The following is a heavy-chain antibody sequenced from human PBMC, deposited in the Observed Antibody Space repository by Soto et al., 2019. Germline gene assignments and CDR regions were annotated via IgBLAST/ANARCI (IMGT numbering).Heavy chain of an antibody. D-gene: IGHD3-16*02. CDR1: GGSISSGDYY. Sequence: SETLSLTCTVSGGSISSGDYYWSWIRQPPGKGLEWIGYIYYSGSTYYNPSLKSRVTISVDTSKNQFSLKLSSVTAADTAVYYCQSKGYDYVWGSYRYFDYWGQGALVTVSS. V-gene: IGHV4-30-4*01. CDR3: QSKGYDYVWGSYRYFDY. J-gene: IGHJ4*02. CDR2: IYYSGST.